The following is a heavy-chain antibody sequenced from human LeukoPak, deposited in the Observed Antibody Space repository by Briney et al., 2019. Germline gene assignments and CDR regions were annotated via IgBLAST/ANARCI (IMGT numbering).Heavy chain of an antibody. CDR3: VGGESRGYYRH. J-gene: IGHJ4*02. CDR2: INWNGGST. D-gene: IGHD3-22*01. CDR1: GYTFDDYG. V-gene: IGHV3-20*04. Sequence: GGSLRLSCAASGYTFDDYGMSWVRQAPGKGLEWVSGINWNGGSTLYADSVKGRFTISRDNAKNSLYVQMSSLRAEDTALYYCVGGESRGYYRHWGQGTLVTVSS.